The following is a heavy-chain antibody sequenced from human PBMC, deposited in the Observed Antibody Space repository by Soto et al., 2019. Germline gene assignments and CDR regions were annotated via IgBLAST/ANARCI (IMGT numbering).Heavy chain of an antibody. D-gene: IGHD3-10*01. J-gene: IGHJ4*02. CDR2: IYYSGSA. V-gene: IGHV4-31*03. Sequence: QVQLQESGPGLVKPSQTLSLTCTVSGGSISSGDYYWSWIRQHPEKGLEWIGYIYYSGSAYYNPSLNSRVTISIDTSKNQFSLKVTSVTAADTAVYYCARVGYYASGSSDYWGQGTLVTVSS. CDR1: GGSISSGDYY. CDR3: ARVGYYASGSSDY.